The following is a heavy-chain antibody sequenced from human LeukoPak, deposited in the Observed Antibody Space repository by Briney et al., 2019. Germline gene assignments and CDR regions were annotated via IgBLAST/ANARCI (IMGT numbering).Heavy chain of an antibody. D-gene: IGHD3-10*01. CDR3: ARDPMVRGVIDDY. J-gene: IGHJ4*02. Sequence: GASVKVSCKASGYTFTGYYMHWVRQAPGQGLEWMGWINPNSGGTNYAQKFQGRVTMTRDTSISTAYMELSRLRSDDTAVYYCARDPMVRGVIDDYWGQGTLVTVSS. CDR1: GYTFTGYY. V-gene: IGHV1-2*02. CDR2: INPNSGGT.